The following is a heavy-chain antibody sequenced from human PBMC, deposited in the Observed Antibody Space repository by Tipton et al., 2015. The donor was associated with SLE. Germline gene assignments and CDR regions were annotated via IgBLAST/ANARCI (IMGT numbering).Heavy chain of an antibody. CDR3: ARTSSGGAFDI. Sequence: SLRLSCAASGFTFSSSWMHWVRQAPGKGRVCVSRINSDGSSTTYADSVKGRFTISRDNAKNTLYLQMNSLRAEDTAVYYCARTSSGGAFDIWGQGTMVTVSS. V-gene: IGHV3-74*01. D-gene: IGHD2-2*01. J-gene: IGHJ3*02. CDR2: INSDGSST. CDR1: GFTFSSSW.